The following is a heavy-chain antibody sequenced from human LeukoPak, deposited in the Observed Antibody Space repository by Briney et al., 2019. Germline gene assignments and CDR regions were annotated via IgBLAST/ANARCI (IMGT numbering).Heavy chain of an antibody. CDR2: INHSGST. D-gene: IGHD3-16*02. J-gene: IGHJ4*02. Sequence: MASETLSLTCAVYGGSFSGYYWSWIRQPPGKGLEWIGEINHSGSTNYNPSLKSRVTISVDTSKNQFSLKLSSVTAADTAVYYCARAHNDYVWGSYRSRFDYWGQGTLVTVSS. CDR3: ARAHNDYVWGSYRSRFDY. V-gene: IGHV4-34*01. CDR1: GGSFSGYY.